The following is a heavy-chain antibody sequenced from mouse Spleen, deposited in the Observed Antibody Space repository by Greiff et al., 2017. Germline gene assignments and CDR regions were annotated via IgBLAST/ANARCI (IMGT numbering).Heavy chain of an antibody. V-gene: IGHV1-7*01. CDR3: AASMITTSWFAY. D-gene: IGHD2-4*01. Sequence: QVQLKQSGAELAKPGASVKLSCKASGYTFTSYWMHWVKQRPGQGLEWIGYINPSSGYTKYNQKFKDKATLTADKSSSTAYMQLSSLTYEDSAVYYCAASMITTSWFAYWGQGTLVTVSA. CDR2: INPSSGYT. CDR1: GYTFTSYW. J-gene: IGHJ3*01.